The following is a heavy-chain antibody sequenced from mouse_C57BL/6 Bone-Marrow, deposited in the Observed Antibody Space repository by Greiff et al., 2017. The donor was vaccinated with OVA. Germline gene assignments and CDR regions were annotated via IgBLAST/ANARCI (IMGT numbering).Heavy chain of an antibody. V-gene: IGHV1-69*01. CDR3: AREEVQQAYFSD. J-gene: IGHJ2*01. D-gene: IGHD2-12*01. CDR2: IDPSDSYT. Sequence: QVQLQQPGAELVMPGASVKLSCKASGYTFTSYWMHWVKQRPGQGLEWIGEIDPSDSYTNYNQKFKGKSTLTVDKASSTAYMQLRSLTSEGYAVYYWAREEVQQAYFSDWGQGRTLTVSS. CDR1: GYTFTSYW.